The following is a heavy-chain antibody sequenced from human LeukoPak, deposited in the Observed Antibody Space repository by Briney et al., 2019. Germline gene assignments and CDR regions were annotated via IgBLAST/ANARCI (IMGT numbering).Heavy chain of an antibody. CDR1: GGSISSYY. CDR2: IYHSGST. D-gene: IGHD2-21*01. CDR3: ARIVGSFYNLFDP. Sequence: PSETLSLTCTVSGGSISSYYWSWIRQPPGKGLEWIGQIYHSGSTNYNPSLKTRVTISVDKSKSQFSLNLTSVTAADTAVYYCARIVGSFYNLFDPLGQGTL. V-gene: IGHV4-59*12. J-gene: IGHJ5*02.